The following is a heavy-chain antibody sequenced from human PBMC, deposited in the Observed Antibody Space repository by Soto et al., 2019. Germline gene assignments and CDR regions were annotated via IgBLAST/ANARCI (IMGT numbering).Heavy chain of an antibody. J-gene: IGHJ4*02. D-gene: IGHD2-15*01. V-gene: IGHV3-23*01. CDR1: GFTFSSYA. Sequence: EVQLLESGGGLVQPGGSLRLSCAASGFTFSSYAMSWVRQAPGKGLEWVSAISGSGGSTYYADSVKGRFTITRDNSKNKLYLKMNSPRAEDTAVYYCAKDYSAVATPLLARPFDYWGQGTLVTVSS. CDR2: ISGSGGST. CDR3: AKDYSAVATPLLARPFDY.